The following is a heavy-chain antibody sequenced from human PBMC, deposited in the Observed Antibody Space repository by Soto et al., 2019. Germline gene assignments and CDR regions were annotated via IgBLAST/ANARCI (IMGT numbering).Heavy chain of an antibody. V-gene: IGHV3-74*01. CDR3: ARAGVTTTIRNGLDI. CDR2: INSDGSST. CDR1: GFTFSSYW. D-gene: IGHD2-8*01. J-gene: IGHJ3*02. Sequence: GGSLRLSCAASGFTFSSYWMHWVRQAPGKGLLWVSRINSDGSSTSYADSVKGRFTISRDNAKNTLYLQMSSLRAEDTAVHYCARAGVTTTIRNGLDIWGQGTMVTVSS.